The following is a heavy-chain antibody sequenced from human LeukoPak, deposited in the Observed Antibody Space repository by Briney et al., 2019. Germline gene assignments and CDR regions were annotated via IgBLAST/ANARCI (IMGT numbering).Heavy chain of an antibody. D-gene: IGHD2-8*01. CDR2: ISSSGSTL. Sequence: GGSLRLSCAASGFTFSDYYMSWIRQAPGKGLEWVSCISSSGSTLYYADSVKGRFTISRDNAKNSLYLQMNSLRAEDTAVYYCARDGRGYCTNGVCLHAFDIWGQGTMVTVSS. CDR1: GFTFSDYY. J-gene: IGHJ3*02. CDR3: ARDGRGYCTNGVCLHAFDI. V-gene: IGHV3-11*04.